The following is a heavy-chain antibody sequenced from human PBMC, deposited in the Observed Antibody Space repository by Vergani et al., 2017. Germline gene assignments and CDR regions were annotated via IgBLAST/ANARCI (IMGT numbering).Heavy chain of an antibody. V-gene: IGHV3-21*01. Sequence: EVQLVASGGGLVQPGGSLTLSCAASGFTVSTDYFSWVRQAPGKGLEWVSSISGNNDDVYYADSVKGRFTISRDNAKNSLYLDMSSLRAEDTAVYYCVRDVRVSRTWGQGTLVAVSS. CDR1: GFTVSTDY. CDR3: VRDVRVSRT. CDR2: ISGNNDDV. J-gene: IGHJ3*01.